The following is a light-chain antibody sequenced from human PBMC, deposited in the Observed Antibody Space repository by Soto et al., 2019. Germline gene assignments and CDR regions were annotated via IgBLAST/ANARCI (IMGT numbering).Light chain of an antibody. CDR2: GAS. CDR1: QSVSSN. V-gene: IGKV3-15*01. CDR3: QQYNNWPPYT. J-gene: IGKJ2*01. Sequence: EIVMTQSPATLSVSPGERATLSCRASQSVSSNLAWYQQNPGQAPRLLIYGASTRATGIPARFSGSGSGTAFTLTISSLQSQDFAVYYCQQYNNWPPYTLGQGTKLEIK.